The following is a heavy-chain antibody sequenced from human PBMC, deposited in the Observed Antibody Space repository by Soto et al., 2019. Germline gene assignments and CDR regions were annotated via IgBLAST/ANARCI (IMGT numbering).Heavy chain of an antibody. CDR1: GFTFSSYS. CDR3: ARDLLRFLEWQDYYYYGMDV. CDR2: ISSISSYI. D-gene: IGHD3-3*01. J-gene: IGHJ6*02. V-gene: IGHV3-21*01. Sequence: GGSLRLSCAASGFTFSSYSMNWVRQGPGKGLEWVSSISSISSYIYYADSVKGRFTISRDNAKNSLYLQMNSLRAEDTAVYYCARDLLRFLEWQDYYYYGMDVWGQGTTVTVSS.